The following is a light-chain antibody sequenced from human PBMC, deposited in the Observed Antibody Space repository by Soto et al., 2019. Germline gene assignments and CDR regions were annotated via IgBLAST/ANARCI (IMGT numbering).Light chain of an antibody. CDR1: QSVSTY. Sequence: DIQMTQSPSSLSASVGDRVTISCRASQSVSTYLNWYQQKPGKAPKLLIYAASTLQSGVPSRFSGSGSGTDFTLTISTLEPEDFATYHCQQCYITPLTFGGGTRVEIK. CDR3: QQCYITPLT. V-gene: IGKV1-39*01. CDR2: AAS. J-gene: IGKJ4*01.